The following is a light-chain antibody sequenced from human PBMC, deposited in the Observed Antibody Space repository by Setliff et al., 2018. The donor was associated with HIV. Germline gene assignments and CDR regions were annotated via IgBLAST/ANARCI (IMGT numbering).Light chain of an antibody. CDR2: SFT. J-gene: IGLJ1*01. V-gene: IGLV1-40*01. Sequence: VLTQPPSVSGAPGQRVTIACPGSSSNIGAGFYVHWYLQFPGTAPKLLIYSFTNRPSGVPYRFSGYKSGTSASLAIAGLRAEDEADYYCQSYDSSLSGDVFGTGTKVTVL. CDR1: SSNIGAGFY. CDR3: QSYDSSLSGDV.